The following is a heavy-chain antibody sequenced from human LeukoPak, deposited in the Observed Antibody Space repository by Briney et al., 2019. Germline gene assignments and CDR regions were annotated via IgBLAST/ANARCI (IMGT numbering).Heavy chain of an antibody. D-gene: IGHD2-15*01. CDR1: GGSISSYS. Sequence: PSETLSLTCTVSGGSISSYSWSWIRQPPGKGPEWIGFIPYSGSTNYNPSLKSRVTISVDTSKNQFSLKLSSVTAADTAVYYCARHVHCSGGTCYLYGMEDWGQGTTVTLSS. CDR3: ARHVHCSGGTCYLYGMED. J-gene: IGHJ6*02. CDR2: IPYSGST. V-gene: IGHV4-59*08.